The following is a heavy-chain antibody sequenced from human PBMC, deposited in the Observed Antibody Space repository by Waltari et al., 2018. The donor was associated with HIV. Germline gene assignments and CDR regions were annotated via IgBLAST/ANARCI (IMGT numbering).Heavy chain of an antibody. J-gene: IGHJ6*02. CDR3: ARGAAGYYYYVMDV. CDR1: GYTFTSYG. V-gene: IGHV1-18*01. CDR2: ISVYNGHT. Sequence: QVQLVQSGAEVKKPGASVKVSCKASGYTFTSYGISWVRQAPGQGLEGMGWISVYNGHTNYAQKLQGRVTMTTDTSTSTAYMELRGLRSDDTAVYYCARGAAGYYYYVMDVWGQGTTVTVSS. D-gene: IGHD6-13*01.